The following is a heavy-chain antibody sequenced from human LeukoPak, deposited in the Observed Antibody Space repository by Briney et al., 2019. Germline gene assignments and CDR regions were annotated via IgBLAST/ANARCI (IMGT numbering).Heavy chain of an antibody. D-gene: IGHD6-19*01. CDR2: ISSSSSYI. Sequence: PGGSLRLSCTASGFTFSSYSMNWVRQAPGKGLEWVSSISSSSSYIYYADSVKGRFTISRDNAKNSLYLQMNSLRAEVTAVYYCARGATGYSSGWYFYYWGQGTLVTVSS. CDR3: ARGATGYSSGWYFYY. J-gene: IGHJ4*02. V-gene: IGHV3-21*01. CDR1: GFTFSSYS.